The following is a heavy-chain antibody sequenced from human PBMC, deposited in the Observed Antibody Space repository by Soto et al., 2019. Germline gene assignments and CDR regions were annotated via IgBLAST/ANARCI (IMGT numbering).Heavy chain of an antibody. D-gene: IGHD3-10*01. J-gene: IGHJ4*02. CDR3: VRALVEVRGVTPRI. CDR1: GGSISSGDYY. V-gene: IGHV4-30-4*01. CDR2: IYYSGST. Sequence: PSETLSLTCTVSGGSISSGDYYWSWIRQPPGKGLEWIGYIYYSGSTYYNPSLKSRVTISVDTSKNQFSLKLSSVTAADTAVYYCVRALVEVRGVTPRIWGQGTLVTVSS.